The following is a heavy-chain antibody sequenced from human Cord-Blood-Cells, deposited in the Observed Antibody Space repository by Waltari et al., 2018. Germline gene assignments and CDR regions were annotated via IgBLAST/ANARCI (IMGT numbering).Heavy chain of an antibody. CDR3: ARRGTTGTTGWFDP. Sequence: QVQLQESGPGLVKPSETLSLTCTVSGGSISSYYWSWIRQPPGKGLEWIWYIYYSGSTNYNPSLKSRVTISVDTSKNQFSLKLSSVTAADTAVYYCARRGTTGTTGWFDPWGQGTLVTVSS. CDR1: GGSISSYY. D-gene: IGHD1-1*01. V-gene: IGHV4-59*08. J-gene: IGHJ5*02. CDR2: IYYSGST.